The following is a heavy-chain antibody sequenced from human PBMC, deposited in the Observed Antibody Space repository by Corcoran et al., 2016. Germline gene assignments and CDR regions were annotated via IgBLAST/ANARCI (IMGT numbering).Heavy chain of an antibody. J-gene: IGHJ6*02. CDR3: ARDLGYCSRTSCYTRELPSRKAPRQSYYGMDV. V-gene: IGHV1-3*01. CDR1: GYTFTSYA. D-gene: IGHD2-2*02. Sequence: QVQLVQSGAEVKKPGASVKVSCKASGYTFTSYAMHWVRQAPGQRLEWMGWINAGNGNTKYSQKFQGRVTITRDTSASTAYMELSSLRSEDTAVYYCARDLGYCSRTSCYTRELPSRKAPRQSYYGMDVWGQGTTVTVSS. CDR2: INAGNGNT.